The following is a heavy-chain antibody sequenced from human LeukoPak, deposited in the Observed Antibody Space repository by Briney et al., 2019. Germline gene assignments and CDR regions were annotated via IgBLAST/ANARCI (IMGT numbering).Heavy chain of an antibody. Sequence: GGSLRLSCAASGFTFSSYGMSWVRQAPGKGLEWVSAISGSGGSTYYADSVKGRFTISRDNSKNTLYLQMNSLRPEDTAVYHCARDRLPSDQDDFDYWGQGTLVTVSS. J-gene: IGHJ4*02. CDR1: GFTFSSYG. D-gene: IGHD3-3*01. V-gene: IGHV3-23*01. CDR2: ISGSGGST. CDR3: ARDRLPSDQDDFDY.